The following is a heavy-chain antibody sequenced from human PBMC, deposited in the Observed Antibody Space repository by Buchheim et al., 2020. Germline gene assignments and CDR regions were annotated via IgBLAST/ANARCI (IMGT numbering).Heavy chain of an antibody. D-gene: IGHD6-19*01. V-gene: IGHV3-23*01. CDR1: GFTFSSYA. Sequence: EVQLLESGGGLVQPGGSLRLSCAVSGFTFSSYAMSWVRQAPGKGLERVSGISGSGVYTYYVDSVKGGFTIPRDNSPNTRYLQMNSLRAEDTAVYYCAKVSSGSSMSPVDYWGHGTL. CDR2: ISGSGVYT. CDR3: AKVSSGSSMSPVDY. J-gene: IGHJ4*01.